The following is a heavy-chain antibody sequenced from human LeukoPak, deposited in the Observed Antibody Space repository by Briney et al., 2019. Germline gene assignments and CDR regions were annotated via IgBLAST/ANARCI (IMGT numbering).Heavy chain of an antibody. J-gene: IGHJ4*02. CDR3: ARDRGEWLRRTNYFDY. D-gene: IGHD5-12*01. V-gene: IGHV1-69*04. CDR1: GGTFSSHA. Sequence: SVKVSCKASGGTFSSHAISWERQAPGQGLEWMGRIIPILGIANYAQKFQGRVTITADKSTSTAYMELSSLRSADTAVYYCARDRGEWLRRTNYFDYWGQGTLVTVSS. CDR2: IIPILGIA.